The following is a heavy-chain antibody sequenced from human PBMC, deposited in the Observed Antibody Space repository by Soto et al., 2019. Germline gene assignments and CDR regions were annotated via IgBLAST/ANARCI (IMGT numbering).Heavy chain of an antibody. CDR2: IYYSGST. CDR1: GGSISSYY. V-gene: IGHV4-59*08. Sequence: SETLSLTCTVSGGSISSYYWSWIRQPPGKGLEWIGYIYYSGSTNYNPSLKSRVTISVDTSKNQFSLKLSSVTAADTAVYYCARHHQKPLYYFDYWGQGTLVTVSS. J-gene: IGHJ4*02. CDR3: ARHHQKPLYYFDY.